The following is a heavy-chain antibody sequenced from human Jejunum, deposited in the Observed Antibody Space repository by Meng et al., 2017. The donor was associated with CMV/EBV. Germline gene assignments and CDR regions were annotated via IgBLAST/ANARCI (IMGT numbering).Heavy chain of an antibody. D-gene: IGHD2-15*01. J-gene: IGHJ4*02. CDR2: FSGSGGRT. CDR1: GFTLSSYA. CDR3: AKGLAADTPHYLDS. Sequence: ASGFTLSSYARSWVRQVPGKGLEWVSDFSGSGGRTEYADSVKGRLTISRDNSKNTLYLQMNSLRVEDTAIYYCAKGLAADTPHYLDSWGQGILVTVSS. V-gene: IGHV3-23*01.